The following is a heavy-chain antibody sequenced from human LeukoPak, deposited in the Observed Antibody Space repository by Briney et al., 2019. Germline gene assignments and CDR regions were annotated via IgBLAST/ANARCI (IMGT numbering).Heavy chain of an antibody. D-gene: IGHD2-15*01. CDR2: ISGSGIST. CDR1: GFTFSDYG. V-gene: IGHV3-23*01. Sequence: GGSLRLSCAAAGFTFSDYGMNWVRQAPGKGLEWVSGISGSGISTYYADSVKGRFTISRDNSKNTLYLQMNSLRAEDTAAYYCARSGLNRFDYWGQGTLVTVSS. J-gene: IGHJ4*02. CDR3: ARSGLNRFDY.